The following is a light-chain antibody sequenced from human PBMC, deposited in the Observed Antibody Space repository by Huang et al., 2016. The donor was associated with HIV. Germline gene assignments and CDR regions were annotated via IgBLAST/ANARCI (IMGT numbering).Light chain of an antibody. CDR2: GAS. J-gene: IGKJ2*01. V-gene: IGKV3-15*01. Sequence: EIVMTQSTATLSLSPGERATLPCRASQSVNSKLAWYQQKPGQAPRLLIYGASTRATGVPGRFSGSGSGTEFTRTSSSLQSEDCAVYYCQQYSKWPPNTFGQRTRLQSK. CDR1: QSVNSK. CDR3: QQYSKWPPNT.